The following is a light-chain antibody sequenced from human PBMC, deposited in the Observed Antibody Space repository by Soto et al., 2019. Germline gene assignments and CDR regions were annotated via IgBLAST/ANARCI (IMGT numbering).Light chain of an antibody. V-gene: IGKV4-1*01. CDR2: WAS. CDR1: QTGLNSSNNKNY. Sequence: DIVMTQSPDSLAVSLGERATINCKSSQTGLNSSNNKNYVAWYQQKPGQPPRLLIYWASTRQSRVPDRFRGSGSGTDFTLTISSLQAEDVAVYYCQQYYSTPPYTFGQGTKLEIK. CDR3: QQYYSTPPYT. J-gene: IGKJ2*01.